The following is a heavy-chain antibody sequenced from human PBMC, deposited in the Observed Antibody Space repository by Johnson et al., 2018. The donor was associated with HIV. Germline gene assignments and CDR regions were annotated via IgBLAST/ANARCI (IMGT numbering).Heavy chain of an antibody. CDR3: AKSDVVVIPEGAFDI. V-gene: IGHV3-38-3*01. CDR1: GFTVSSNE. D-gene: IGHD2-21*01. Sequence: EQLEESRGVLVQPGGSLRLSCAASGFTVSSNEMSWVRQAPGKGLEWVSSISGGSTYYADSRKGRFTISRDNSKNTLHLQMNSLRAEDTAVYYCAKSDVVVIPEGAFDIWGQGTMVTVSS. CDR2: ISGGST. J-gene: IGHJ3*02.